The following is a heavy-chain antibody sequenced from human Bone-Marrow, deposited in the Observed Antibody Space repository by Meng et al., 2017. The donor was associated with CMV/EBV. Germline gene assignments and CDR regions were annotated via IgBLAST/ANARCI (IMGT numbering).Heavy chain of an antibody. D-gene: IGHD3-9*01. J-gene: IGHJ4*02. V-gene: IGHV3-11*04. CDR2: ISSSGSTI. Sequence: GESLKISCAASGFTFSDYYMSWIRQAPGKGLEWVSYISSSGSTIYYADSVKGRFTSSRDNAKNSLYLQMNSLRAEDTAVYYCARSGGSLTGAPPPDYWGQGTLVTVSS. CDR1: GFTFSDYY. CDR3: ARSGGSLTGAPPPDY.